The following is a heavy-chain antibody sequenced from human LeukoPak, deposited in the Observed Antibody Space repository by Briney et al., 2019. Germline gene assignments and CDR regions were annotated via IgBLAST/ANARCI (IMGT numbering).Heavy chain of an antibody. J-gene: IGHJ4*02. V-gene: IGHV4-39*07. CDR3: ARATGYYSGFDY. CDR2: IHYSVST. D-gene: IGHD3-22*01. CDR1: GGSISGSNYY. Sequence: SETLSLTCTVSGGSISGSNYYWGWIRQPPGKGLEWIGGIHYSVSTYYNPSLKSRVTILVDTSKNQFSLNLNSVTAADTAVYYCARATGYYSGFDYWGQGTLVTVSS.